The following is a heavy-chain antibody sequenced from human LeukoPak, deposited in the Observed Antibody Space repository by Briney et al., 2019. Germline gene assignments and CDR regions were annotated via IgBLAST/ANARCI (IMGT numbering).Heavy chain of an antibody. V-gene: IGHV3-53*01. CDR1: GFTFSSYS. J-gene: IGHJ3*02. CDR2: IYSGGST. Sequence: GGSLRLSCAASGFTFSSYSMNWVRQAPGKGLEWVSVIYSGGSTYYADSVKGRFTISRDNSKNTLYLQMNSLRAEDTAVYYCARDYKSYYDFWSGYPHDAFDIWGQGTMVTVSS. D-gene: IGHD3-3*01. CDR3: ARDYKSYYDFWSGYPHDAFDI.